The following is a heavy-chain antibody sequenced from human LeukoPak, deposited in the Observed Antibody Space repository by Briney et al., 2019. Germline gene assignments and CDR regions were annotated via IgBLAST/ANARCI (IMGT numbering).Heavy chain of an antibody. CDR3: ARGNRIAAAGTFIYYFDY. Sequence: ASVKVSCKASGYTFTSYYMHWVRQAPGQGLEWMGIINPSGGSTSYAQKFQGRVPMTRDTSTSTVYMELSSLRSEDTAVYYCARGNRIAAAGTFIYYFDYWGQGTLVTVSS. J-gene: IGHJ4*02. D-gene: IGHD6-13*01. CDR2: INPSGGST. V-gene: IGHV1-46*01. CDR1: GYTFTSYY.